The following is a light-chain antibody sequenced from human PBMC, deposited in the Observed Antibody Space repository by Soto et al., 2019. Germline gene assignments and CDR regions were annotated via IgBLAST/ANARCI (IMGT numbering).Light chain of an antibody. CDR1: SSDVGGYNY. J-gene: IGLJ2*01. CDR3: CSYAGSYPHEL. Sequence: QSALTQPRSVSGSPGQSVTISCTGTSSDVGGYNYVSWYQQHPGKAPKLMIYDVSKRPSGVPDRFSGSKSGNTASLTISGLQAEDEADYYCCSYAGSYPHELFGGGTKLTVL. V-gene: IGLV2-11*01. CDR2: DVS.